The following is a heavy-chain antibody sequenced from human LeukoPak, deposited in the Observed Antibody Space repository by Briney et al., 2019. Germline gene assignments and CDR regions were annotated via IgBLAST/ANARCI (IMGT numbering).Heavy chain of an antibody. CDR3: ARRTPKPHIADC. J-gene: IGHJ4*02. V-gene: IGHV4-59*01. CDR1: GGSISSYY. CDR2: IYYSGST. Sequence: PSETLSLTCTVSGGSISSYYWSWIRQPPGKGLEWIGYIYYSGSTNYNPSLKSRVTISVDTSKNQFSLKLSSVTAADTAVYYCARRTPKPHIADCWGQGTLVTVSS. D-gene: IGHD6-13*01.